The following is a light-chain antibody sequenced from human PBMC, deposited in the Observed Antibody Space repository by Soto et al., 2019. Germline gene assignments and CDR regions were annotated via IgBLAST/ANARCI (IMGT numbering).Light chain of an antibody. Sequence: VVPRHQGTRSLSPGEKSTLACVASQSVSNNYLAWYQQKPGQAPRLLIYGASMRATGIPDRFSGSGSGTDFTLTISSLQPEDFATYYCQQPTSHPITFGQGTRLEIK. J-gene: IGKJ5*01. CDR1: QSVSNNY. V-gene: IGKV3-20*01. CDR3: QQPTSHPIT. CDR2: GAS.